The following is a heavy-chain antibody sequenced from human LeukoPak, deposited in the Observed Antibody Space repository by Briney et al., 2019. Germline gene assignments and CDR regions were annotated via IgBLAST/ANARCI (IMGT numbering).Heavy chain of an antibody. CDR3: ARRSYYGSRGWFDP. D-gene: IGHD1-26*01. V-gene: IGHV4-34*01. Sequence: SETLSLTCAVYGGSFSGYYWSWIRQPPGKGLEWIGEINHSGSTNYNPSLKSRVTISVDTSKNQFSLKLSSVTAADTAVYYCARRSYYGSRGWFDPWGQGTLVTVSS. CDR1: GGSFSGYY. CDR2: INHSGST. J-gene: IGHJ5*02.